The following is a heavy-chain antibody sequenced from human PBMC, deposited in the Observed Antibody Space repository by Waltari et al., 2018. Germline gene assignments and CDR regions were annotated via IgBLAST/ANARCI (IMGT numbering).Heavy chain of an antibody. D-gene: IGHD1-26*01. V-gene: IGHV1-18*01. CDR1: GYPFTTYG. J-gene: IGHJ6*02. Sequence: QVQLVQSGAEVKKPGASVRVSCKPSGYPFTTYGINWVRQAPGQGLEWLGWISGYNFNIKYAQHVQGRLTSDTDTSTSTIYMQLTSLRSDDTAVYYCAGPEKTLGERPGGYYFNMDVWGQGTTVTVSS. CDR3: AGPEKTLGERPGGYYFNMDV. CDR2: ISGYNFNI.